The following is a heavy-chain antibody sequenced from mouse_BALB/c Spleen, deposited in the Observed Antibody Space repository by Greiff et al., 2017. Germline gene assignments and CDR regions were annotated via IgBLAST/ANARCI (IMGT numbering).Heavy chain of an antibody. J-gene: IGHJ2*01. D-gene: IGHD2-4*01. CDR1: GFSLTSYG. Sequence: VQGVESGPGLVAPSQSLSITCTVSGFSLTSYGVHWVRQPPGKGLEWLGVIWAGGSTNYNSALMSRLSISKDNSKSQVFLKMNSLQTDDTAMYYCARVYDYDGYFDYWGQGTTLTVSS. V-gene: IGHV2-9*02. CDR2: IWAGGST. CDR3: ARVYDYDGYFDY.